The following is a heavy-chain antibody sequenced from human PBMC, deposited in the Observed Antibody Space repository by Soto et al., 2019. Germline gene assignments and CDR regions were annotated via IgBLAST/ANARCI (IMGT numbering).Heavy chain of an antibody. V-gene: IGHV3-30*18. J-gene: IGHJ5*02. Sequence: PGGSLRLSCAASGFTFSSYGMHWVRQAPGKGLEWVAVISYDGSNKYYADSVKGRFTISRDNSKNTLYLQMNSLRAEDTAVYYCAKNGYSGYLVIHSWFDPWGQGTLVTVSS. CDR1: GFTFSSYG. CDR2: ISYDGSNK. D-gene: IGHD5-12*01. CDR3: AKNGYSGYLVIHSWFDP.